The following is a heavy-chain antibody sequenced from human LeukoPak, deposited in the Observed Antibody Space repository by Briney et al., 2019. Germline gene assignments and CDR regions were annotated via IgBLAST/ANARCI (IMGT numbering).Heavy chain of an antibody. CDR2: ISSSSSYI. CDR3: ARARLDVIDY. Sequence: PGGSLRLSCAASGFTLRSYSMNWVRQAPGKGLEWVSSISSSSSYIYYADSVKGRFTISRDNAKNSLYLQMNSLRAEDTAVYYCARARLDVIDYWGQGTLVTVSS. CDR1: GFTLRSYS. V-gene: IGHV3-21*01. D-gene: IGHD3-16*01. J-gene: IGHJ4*02.